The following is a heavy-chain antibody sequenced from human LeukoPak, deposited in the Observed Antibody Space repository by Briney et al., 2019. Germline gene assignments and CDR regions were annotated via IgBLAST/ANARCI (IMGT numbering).Heavy chain of an antibody. V-gene: IGHV4-4*07. D-gene: IGHD3-10*01. J-gene: IGHJ3*01. Sequence: SETLSLTCIVSGGSINKYFWNWIRQPAGKELEWIGRIDSVGTSNYNPSLRGRVTMSVDASKSHFSLEVTSMTAADTAMYYCARVCGSATNYRLCGFDVWGQGTVVTVSS. CDR2: IDSVGTS. CDR3: ARVCGSATNYRLCGFDV. CDR1: GGSINKYF.